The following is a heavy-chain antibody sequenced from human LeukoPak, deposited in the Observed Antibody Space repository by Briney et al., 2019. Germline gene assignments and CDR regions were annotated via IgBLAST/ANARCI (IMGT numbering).Heavy chain of an antibody. J-gene: IGHJ4*02. CDR2: IYHSGST. D-gene: IGHD1-26*01. V-gene: IGHV4-30-2*01. Sequence: PSETLSLTCAVSGGSISSGGYSWSWIWQPPGKGLEWIGYIYHSGSTYYNPSLKSRVTISVDRSKNQFSLKLSSVTAADTAVYYCARGTGVGTTLFDYWGQGTLVTVSS. CDR1: GGSISSGGYS. CDR3: ARGTGVGTTLFDY.